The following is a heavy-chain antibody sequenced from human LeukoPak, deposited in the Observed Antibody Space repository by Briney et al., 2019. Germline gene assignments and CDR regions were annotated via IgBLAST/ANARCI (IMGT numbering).Heavy chain of an antibody. CDR2: INSDGSST. CDR3: ARPWSRFGEYFDY. Sequence: QPGGSLRLSCAASGFTFSRYWMHWVRQAPGKGPVWVSRINSDGSSTSYADSVKGRFTISRDNAKNTLYLQMNSLRAEDTAVYYCARPWSRFGEYFDYWGQGILVTVSS. J-gene: IGHJ4*02. D-gene: IGHD3-10*01. CDR1: GFTFSRYW. V-gene: IGHV3-74*01.